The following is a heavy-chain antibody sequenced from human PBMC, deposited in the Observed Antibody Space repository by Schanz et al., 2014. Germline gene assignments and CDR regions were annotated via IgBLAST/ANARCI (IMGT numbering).Heavy chain of an antibody. D-gene: IGHD3-10*01. CDR1: GFTFSSYD. CDR2: LWHDGSKK. Sequence: QVQLVESGGGVVQPGRSLRLSCVASGFTFSSYDVFWVRQAPGKGLEWVAILWHDGSKKYYTDSVKGRFTISRDNSKNTVHLQMNSLRAEDTASYYCAKQHIVRGVIYLSWFDSWGQGTLVTVSS. V-gene: IGHV3-33*06. CDR3: AKQHIVRGVIYLSWFDS. J-gene: IGHJ5*01.